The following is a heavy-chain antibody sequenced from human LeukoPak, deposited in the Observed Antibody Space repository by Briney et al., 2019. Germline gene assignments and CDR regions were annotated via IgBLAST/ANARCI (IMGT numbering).Heavy chain of an antibody. CDR2: INTDESTT. J-gene: IGHJ4*02. D-gene: IGHD2/OR15-2a*01. Sequence: PGRSLRLSCAPSGFTFRNDSTHSVRQAPRKGLVWVSRINTDESTTTYADSVKGRFTLSRDNAKNTLYLQMNSLRVEDTAVYYCARSRGGFYHYWGQGTVVSVSS. V-gene: IGHV3-74*01. CDR1: GFTFRNDS. CDR3: ARSRGGFYHY.